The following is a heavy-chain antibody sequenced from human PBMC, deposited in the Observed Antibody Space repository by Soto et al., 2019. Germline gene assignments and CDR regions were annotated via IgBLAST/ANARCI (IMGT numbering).Heavy chain of an antibody. V-gene: IGHV4-4*07. CDR3: ARERREEIHSGYDIDC. D-gene: IGHD5-12*01. CDR2: IYTSGIT. CDR1: GDSISNYY. J-gene: IGHJ4*02. Sequence: QVQLQESGPGLVKPSETLSLTCTVSGDSISNYYWNWIRQPAGKGLEWIGRIYTSGITDYNPSLNSRVTISIDTSKNQFSLKVTSVTAADTAVYYCARERREEIHSGYDIDCWGPGTLVTVSS.